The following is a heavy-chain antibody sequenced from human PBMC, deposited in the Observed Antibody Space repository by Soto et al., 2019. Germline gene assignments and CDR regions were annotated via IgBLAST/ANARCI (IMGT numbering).Heavy chain of an antibody. D-gene: IGHD3-10*01. CDR1: GYTFISYG. CDR3: ARDQRYYGSGYYYSDS. CDR2: MSAFTGKA. Sequence: ASVNVSCKASGYTFISYGSSWVRQAPGQGLEWVGWMSAFTGKADYAQIFQDRVTMTTDKSTSTAYMELRSLRSDDKAVYYCARDQRYYGSGYYYSDSWGHVTPVPVSP. J-gene: IGHJ5*01. V-gene: IGHV1-18*04.